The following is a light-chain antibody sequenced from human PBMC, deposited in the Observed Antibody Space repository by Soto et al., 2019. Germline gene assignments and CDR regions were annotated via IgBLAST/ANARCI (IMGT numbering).Light chain of an antibody. Sequence: QPVLTQPPSVSGAPGQRVTISCTGSSSNIGAGYDVHWYQQLPGTAPKLLIYGNSNRPSGVPDRFSGSKLGTSASLAITGLQAEDEADYYCQSYDSSLSGYVFGTGTKVTV. J-gene: IGLJ1*01. CDR2: GNS. V-gene: IGLV1-40*01. CDR1: SSNIGAGYD. CDR3: QSYDSSLSGYV.